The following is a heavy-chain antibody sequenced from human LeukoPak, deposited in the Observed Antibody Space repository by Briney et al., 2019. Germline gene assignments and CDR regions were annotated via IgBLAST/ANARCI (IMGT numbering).Heavy chain of an antibody. V-gene: IGHV1-18*01. CDR2: ISAYNGNT. CDR3: ARDWDTGYGDYGWFDP. Sequence: ASVKVSCKASGYTFTSYGISGVRQAPGQGLEWMGWISAYNGNTNYAQKLRGRVTMTTHTSTSTAYMELRRLRSDDTAVYYCARDWDTGYGDYGWFDPWGQGTLVTVSS. J-gene: IGHJ5*02. CDR1: GYTFTSYG. D-gene: IGHD4-17*01.